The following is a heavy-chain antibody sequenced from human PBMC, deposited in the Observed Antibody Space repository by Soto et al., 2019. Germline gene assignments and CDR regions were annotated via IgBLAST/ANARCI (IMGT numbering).Heavy chain of an antibody. J-gene: IGHJ4*02. CDR1: GFTFSSYS. Sequence: GGSLSLSCAASGFTFSSYSMNWVRQAPGKGLVWVSYINSNGSYTSYADSVKGRFTISRDNAKNTLYLQMNSLRAEDTAVYYCARDILTGYDQVDYWGQGTLVTVSS. CDR3: ARDILTGYDQVDY. D-gene: IGHD3-9*01. CDR2: INSNGSYT. V-gene: IGHV3-74*01.